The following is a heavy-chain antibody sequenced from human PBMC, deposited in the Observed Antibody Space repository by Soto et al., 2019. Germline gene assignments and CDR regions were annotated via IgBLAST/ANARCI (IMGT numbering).Heavy chain of an antibody. D-gene: IGHD5-18*01. CDR1: GCSISSSTYF. J-gene: IGHJ6*02. Sequence: SETRYLACTVTGCSISSSTYFWGCIRQTTGKGLEWIGSIFYSGSTYYNPSLKSRVTISVDTSKNQFSLKLTSVTAADTAVYYCACIFSGGYSYGSSYYGMDVWGQGTTVS. V-gene: IGHV4-39*01. CDR3: ACIFSGGYSYGSSYYGMDV. CDR2: IFYSGST.